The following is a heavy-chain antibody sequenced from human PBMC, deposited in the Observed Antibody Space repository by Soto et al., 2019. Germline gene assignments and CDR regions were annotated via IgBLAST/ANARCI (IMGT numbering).Heavy chain of an antibody. Sequence: PSETLSLTCAVSGGSISSGGYSWSWIRQPPGKGLEWIGYIYHSGSTYYNPSLKSRVTISVDRSKNQFSLKLSSVTAADTAVYYCARAVNHWNDILTGYYYFDYWGQGTLVTVSS. J-gene: IGHJ4*02. CDR2: IYHSGST. CDR1: GGSISSGGYS. CDR3: ARAVNHWNDILTGYYYFDY. D-gene: IGHD3-9*01. V-gene: IGHV4-30-2*01.